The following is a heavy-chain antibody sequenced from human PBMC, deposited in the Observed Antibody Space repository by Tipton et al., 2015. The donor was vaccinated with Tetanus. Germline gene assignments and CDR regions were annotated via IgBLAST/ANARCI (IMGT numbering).Heavy chain of an antibody. J-gene: IGHJ3*01. CDR1: GDSVSGYY. CDR2: ISSSGST. CDR3: ARRSYCTSTRCFDAFDL. Sequence: TLSLTCTVSGDSVSGYYWSWIRQPPGKGLEWLAYISSSGSTNSNYSLKSRITMSRDTSKNQFSLNLTSVTAADTAVYFCARRSYCTSTRCFDAFDLWGPGTRVTVSS. V-gene: IGHV4-59*02. D-gene: IGHD2-8*01.